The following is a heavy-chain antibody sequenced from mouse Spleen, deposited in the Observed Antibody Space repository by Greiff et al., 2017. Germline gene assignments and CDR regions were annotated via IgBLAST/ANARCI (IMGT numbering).Heavy chain of an antibody. Sequence: VQLQQSGPELVKPGASVKISCKASGYTFTDFYMNWVKQSHGKSLEWIGDINPNNGGTSYNQKFKGKATLTVDKSSSTAYMELRSLTSEDSAVYYCARWGYHAMDYWGQGTSVTVSS. J-gene: IGHJ4*01. CDR2: INPNNGGT. V-gene: IGHV1-26*01. CDR1: GYTFTDFY. CDR3: ARWGYHAMDY.